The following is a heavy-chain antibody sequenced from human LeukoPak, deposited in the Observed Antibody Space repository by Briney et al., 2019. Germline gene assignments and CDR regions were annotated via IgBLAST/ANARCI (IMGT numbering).Heavy chain of an antibody. J-gene: IGHJ4*02. Sequence: SETLSLTCTVSGGSISSYYWSWIRQPPGKGLEWIGYIYYSGSTNYNPSLKSRVTISVDTSKNQFSLKLSSVTAADTAVYYCARVGSYYYDSSGPSENYFDYWGQGTLVTVSS. CDR1: GGSISSYY. CDR2: IYYSGST. CDR3: ARVGSYYYDSSGPSENYFDY. D-gene: IGHD3-22*01. V-gene: IGHV4-59*01.